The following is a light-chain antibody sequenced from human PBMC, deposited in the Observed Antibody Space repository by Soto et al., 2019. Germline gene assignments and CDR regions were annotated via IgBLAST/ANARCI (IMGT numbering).Light chain of an antibody. V-gene: IGKV1-5*01. CDR2: DGS. CDR3: QQHYTYWWT. Sequence: DIQMTQSPSTLSASVGDRVTITCRASQSISGYLAWYQQKPGEGPKLLIYDGSTLESGVPSRFSGSASKTQFPLTISGLQHEDFATYYCQQHYTYWWTFGQGTKVDIK. CDR1: QSISGY. J-gene: IGKJ1*01.